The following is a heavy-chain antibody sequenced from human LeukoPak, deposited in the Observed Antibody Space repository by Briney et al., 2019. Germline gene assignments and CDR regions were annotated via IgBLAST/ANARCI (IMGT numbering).Heavy chain of an antibody. CDR2: IRSKAFGGTP. Sequence: PGGSLRLSCSASGFTFDDYAVSWFRQAPGKGLEWVGFIRSKAFGGTPEYAASVRGRFTISRDDSKSIAYLQMNSLKAEETAVYYCTRNTVTVHFDYWSQGTLVTVSS. J-gene: IGHJ4*02. CDR1: GFTFDDYA. D-gene: IGHD4-17*01. CDR3: TRNTVTVHFDY. V-gene: IGHV3-49*03.